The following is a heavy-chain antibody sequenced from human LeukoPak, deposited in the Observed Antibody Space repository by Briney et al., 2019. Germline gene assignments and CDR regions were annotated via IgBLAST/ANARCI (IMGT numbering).Heavy chain of an antibody. D-gene: IGHD3-3*01. J-gene: IGHJ4*02. Sequence: SSETLSLTCAVYGGSFSGYYWSWIRQPPGKGLEWIGEINHSGSTNYNPSLKSRVTISVDTSKSQFSLKLSSVTAADTAVYYCARGGMTIFGVVIGRAFDYWGQGTLVTVSS. CDR3: ARGGMTIFGVVIGRAFDY. CDR1: GGSFSGYY. CDR2: INHSGST. V-gene: IGHV4-34*01.